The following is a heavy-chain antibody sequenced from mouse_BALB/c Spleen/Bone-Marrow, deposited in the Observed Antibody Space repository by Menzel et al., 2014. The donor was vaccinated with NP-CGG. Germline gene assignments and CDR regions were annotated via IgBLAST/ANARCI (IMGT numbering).Heavy chain of an antibody. J-gene: IGHJ4*01. Sequence: QVQLQQSGAELAKPGASVKMSCKASGYTFTSYWMHWVKQRPGQGLEWIGYINPSTGYTEYNQKFKDKVTLTADKSSSTAYMQLSSLTSEDSAVYYCARQITTVDYAMDYWGQGTSVTVSS. V-gene: IGHV1-7*01. D-gene: IGHD1-1*01. CDR3: ARQITTVDYAMDY. CDR2: INPSTGYT. CDR1: GYTFTSYW.